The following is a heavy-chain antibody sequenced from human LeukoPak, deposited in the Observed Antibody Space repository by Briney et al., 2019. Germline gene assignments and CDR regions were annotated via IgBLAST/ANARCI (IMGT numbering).Heavy chain of an antibody. J-gene: IGHJ4*02. V-gene: IGHV3-21*03. Sequence: GGSLRLSCAASGFTFSSYSMNWVRQAPGKGLEWVSSISSSSSYIYYADSVKGRFTISRDNSKNTLYLQMNSLKTEDTAVYYCTTGVVVITMDYWGQGTLVTVSS. CDR1: GFTFSSYS. CDR2: ISSSSSYI. D-gene: IGHD3-22*01. CDR3: TTGVVVITMDY.